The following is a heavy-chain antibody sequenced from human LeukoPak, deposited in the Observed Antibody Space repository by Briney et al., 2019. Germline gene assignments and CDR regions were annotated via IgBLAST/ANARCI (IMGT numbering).Heavy chain of an antibody. CDR3: ARASYYGAPFDI. CDR1: GFTVSGNY. V-gene: IGHV3-53*01. CDR2: IYSGGSTT. J-gene: IGHJ3*02. D-gene: IGHD4/OR15-4a*01. Sequence: GGSLRLSCAASGFTVSGNYMNWVRQAPGKGLEWVSVIYSGGSTTYYADSVKGRFTISRDNSKNTLYLQMNSLRAEDTAVYYCARASYYGAPFDIWGQGTVVTVSS.